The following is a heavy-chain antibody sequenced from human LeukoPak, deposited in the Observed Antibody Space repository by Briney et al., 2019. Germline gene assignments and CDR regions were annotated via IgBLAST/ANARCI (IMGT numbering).Heavy chain of an antibody. CDR3: ARVPLRFLEPLDY. J-gene: IGHJ4*02. CDR1: GGSFIGYY. Sequence: SETLSFTCAVYGGSFIGYYWSWIRQPPGKGLEWIGEINHSGGANYNPSLKSRVTISADTSKSQFSLKLGSVTAADTAVYYCARVPLRFLEPLDYWGQGTLVTVSS. D-gene: IGHD3-3*01. V-gene: IGHV4-34*01. CDR2: INHSGGA.